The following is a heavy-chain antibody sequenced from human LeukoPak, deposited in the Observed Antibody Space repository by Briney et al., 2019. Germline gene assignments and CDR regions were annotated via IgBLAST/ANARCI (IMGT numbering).Heavy chain of an antibody. CDR2: IYYSGST. CDR3: ARNMITFGGVIVKLRAFDI. Sequence: PSETLSLTCTDSGGSISSSSYYWGWIRQPPGKGLEWIGSIYYSGSTYYNPSLKSRVTISVDTSKNQFSLKLSSVTAADTAVYYCARNMITFGGVIVKLRAFDIWGQGTMVTVSS. V-gene: IGHV4-39*01. J-gene: IGHJ3*02. CDR1: GGSISSSSYY. D-gene: IGHD3-16*02.